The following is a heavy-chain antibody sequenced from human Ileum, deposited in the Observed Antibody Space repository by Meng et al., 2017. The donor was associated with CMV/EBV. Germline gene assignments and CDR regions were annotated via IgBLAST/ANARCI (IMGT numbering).Heavy chain of an antibody. CDR2: VTPDGTTT. J-gene: IGHJ4*02. CDR3: VRSGGTLDY. V-gene: IGHV3-74*01. CDR1: GFTFSTSW. D-gene: IGHD3-16*01. Sequence: RACGASGFTFSTSWMHWVRQAPGGGLVWLSHVTPDGTTTAYADSVKDRFTISRDNAKNTLYLQMNGLRDEDTAVYYCVRSGGTLDYWGQGTLVTVSS.